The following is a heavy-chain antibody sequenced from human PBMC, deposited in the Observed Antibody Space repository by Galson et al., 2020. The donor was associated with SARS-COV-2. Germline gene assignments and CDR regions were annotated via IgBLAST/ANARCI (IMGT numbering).Heavy chain of an antibody. J-gene: IGHJ4*02. CDR2: IYGGGKT. V-gene: IGHV3-53*01. CDR3: ATISGRDGYNWSGAADY. D-gene: IGHD5-12*01. CDR1: GFTISRNY. Sequence: GESLKISCAASGFTISRNYMSWVRQAPGKGLEWVSVIYGGGKTFYADSVKGRFTISRDNSKNTVYLQMNSLRAEDTAMYYCATISGRDGYNWSGAADYWGQGTLVTVSS.